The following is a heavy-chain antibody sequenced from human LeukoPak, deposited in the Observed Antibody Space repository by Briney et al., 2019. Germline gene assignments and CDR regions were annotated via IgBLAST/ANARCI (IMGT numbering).Heavy chain of an antibody. V-gene: IGHV4-59*01. Sequence: SETLSLTCAVYGGSFSGYYWSWIRQPPGKGLEWIGYIYYSGSTNYNPSLKSRVTISVDTSKNQFSLKLSSVTAADTAVYYCARGIRGYSYGSLYYWGQGTLVTVSS. CDR2: IYYSGST. D-gene: IGHD5-18*01. CDR1: GGSFSGYY. J-gene: IGHJ4*02. CDR3: ARGIRGYSYGSLYY.